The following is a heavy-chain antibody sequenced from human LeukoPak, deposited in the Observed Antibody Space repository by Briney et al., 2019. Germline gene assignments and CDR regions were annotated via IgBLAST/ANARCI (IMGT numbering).Heavy chain of an antibody. D-gene: IGHD3-3*01. CDR2: IIPIFGTA. V-gene: IGHV1-69*05. CDR1: GGTFSSYA. Sequence: ASVKVSCKASGGTFSSYAISWVRQAPGQGLEWMGGIIPIFGTANYAQKLQGRVTMTTDTSTSTAYMELRSLRSDDTAVYYCARDQLNGYYDFWSGYSYFDYWGQGTLVTVSS. CDR3: ARDQLNGYYDFWSGYSYFDY. J-gene: IGHJ4*02.